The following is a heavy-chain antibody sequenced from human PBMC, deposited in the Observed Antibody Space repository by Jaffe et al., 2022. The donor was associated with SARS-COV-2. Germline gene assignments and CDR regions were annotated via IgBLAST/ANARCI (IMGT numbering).Heavy chain of an antibody. Sequence: QVQLVESGGGVVQPGRSLRLSCAASGFTFSSYGMHWVRQAPGKGLEWVAVISYDGSNKYYADSVKGRFTISRDNSKNTLYLQMNSLRAEDTAVYYCAKGDSSGWYVRRTPAEYFQHWGQGTLVTVSS. CDR2: ISYDGSNK. CDR3: AKGDSSGWYVRRTPAEYFQH. V-gene: IGHV3-30*18. CDR1: GFTFSSYG. J-gene: IGHJ1*01. D-gene: IGHD6-19*01.